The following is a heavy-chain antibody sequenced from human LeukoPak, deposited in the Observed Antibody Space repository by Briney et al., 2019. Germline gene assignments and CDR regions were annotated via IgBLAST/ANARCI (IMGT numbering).Heavy chain of an antibody. J-gene: IGHJ4*01. CDR3: ARELPREVTLDY. CDR1: EFNFFSYG. CDR2: IFTDGGTT. D-gene: IGHD2-21*02. V-gene: IGHV3-74*01. Sequence: GGSLRLSCVASEFNFFSYGMQWVRQAPGKGLVWVSRIFTDGGTTSYADSVKGRFTISRDNAKNTLYLQMNSLRAEDTAVYYCARELPREVTLDYWGQGTLVTVSP.